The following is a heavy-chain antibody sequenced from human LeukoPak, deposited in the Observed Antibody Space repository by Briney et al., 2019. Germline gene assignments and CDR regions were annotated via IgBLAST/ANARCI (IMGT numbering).Heavy chain of an antibody. CDR1: GFTFSSYS. V-gene: IGHV3-23*01. CDR3: AKGRGSPYYFDC. CDR2: ISGSGDNT. Sequence: GGSLRLSCAASGFTFSSYSMNWVRQAPGKGLEWVSGISGSGDNTYYADSVKGRFTASRDNSKNTLYLQMSSLRAEDTAVYYCAKGRGSPYYFDCWGQGTLVTVSS. J-gene: IGHJ4*02. D-gene: IGHD3-10*01.